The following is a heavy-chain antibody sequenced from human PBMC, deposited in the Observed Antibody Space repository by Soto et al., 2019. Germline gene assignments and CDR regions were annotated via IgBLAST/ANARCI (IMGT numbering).Heavy chain of an antibody. Sequence: EVQLVESGGGLVQPGGSLRLSCAGSGFTFSTYWMTWVRQAPGKGLEWVANIKEDGSERYYVDSVKGRFTISRDNAKNSLYLQMNSLRAEDTAVYYCVGGHGFDYWGQGTLVTVSS. D-gene: IGHD5-12*01. J-gene: IGHJ4*02. CDR1: GFTFSTYW. CDR3: VGGHGFDY. V-gene: IGHV3-7*01. CDR2: IKEDGSER.